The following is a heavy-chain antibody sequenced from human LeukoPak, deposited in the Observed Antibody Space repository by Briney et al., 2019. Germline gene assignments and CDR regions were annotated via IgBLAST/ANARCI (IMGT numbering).Heavy chain of an antibody. D-gene: IGHD3-3*01. Sequence: SVKVSCKASGYTFTGYYIHWVRQAPGQGLEWMGGIIPIFGTANYAQKFQGRVTITADESTSTAYMGLSSLRSEDTAVYYCAMYSFDRVYDFWSGYFDPWGQGTLVTVSS. V-gene: IGHV1-69*13. CDR3: AMYSFDRVYDFWSGYFDP. CDR1: GYTFTGYY. CDR2: IIPIFGTA. J-gene: IGHJ5*02.